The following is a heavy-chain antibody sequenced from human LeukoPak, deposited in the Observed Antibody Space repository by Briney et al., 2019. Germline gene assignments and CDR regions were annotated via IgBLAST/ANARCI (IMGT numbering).Heavy chain of an antibody. D-gene: IGHD1-14*01. V-gene: IGHV1-8*03. CDR2: MNPNSGNT. Sequence: ASVNVSCKASGYTFTSYDINWVRQAPGQGLEWMGWMNPNSGNTGYAQKFQGRVTITRNTSISTAYMKLSSLRSEDTAVYYCARGGITRDYSPWGQGTLATVSS. CDR1: GYTFTSYD. J-gene: IGHJ5*02. CDR3: ARGGITRDYSP.